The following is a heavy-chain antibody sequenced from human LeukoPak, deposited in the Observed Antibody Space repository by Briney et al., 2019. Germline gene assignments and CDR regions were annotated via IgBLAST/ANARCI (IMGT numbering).Heavy chain of an antibody. D-gene: IGHD3-3*01. V-gene: IGHV3-21*01. CDR1: GFTFSSYS. Sequence: PGGSLRLSCAASGFTFSSYSMNWVRQAPGKGLEWVSSISSSSSYIYYADSVKGRFTISRDNAKNSLYLQMNSLRAEDTAVYYCARGGPYDFWSGYYEQYYYYYYGMDVWGQGTTVTVSS. CDR3: ARGGPYDFWSGYYEQYYYYYYGMDV. CDR2: ISSSSSYI. J-gene: IGHJ6*02.